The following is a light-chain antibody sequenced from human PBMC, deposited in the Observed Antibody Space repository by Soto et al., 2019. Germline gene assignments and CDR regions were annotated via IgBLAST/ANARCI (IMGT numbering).Light chain of an antibody. CDR3: SSYSTSRNVV. CDR1: GAYVGGYNY. Sequence: QSALTQPASVSGSPGQSINISCAGTGAYVGGYNYVSCYQQHTGNAPKLMIYEVIRRPSGISNRFSCSKSGKTATLTISTLPAEDEAEYDCSSYSTSRNVVFGGGTKLTVL. CDR2: EVI. J-gene: IGLJ2*01. V-gene: IGLV2-14*01.